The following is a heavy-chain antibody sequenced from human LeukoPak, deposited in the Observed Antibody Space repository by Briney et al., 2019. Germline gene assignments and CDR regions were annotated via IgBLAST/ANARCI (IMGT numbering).Heavy chain of an antibody. CDR3: ARTSLSDYDILAGESNFDY. D-gene: IGHD3-9*01. CDR2: IYYSGST. Sequence: KPSETLSLTCTVSGGSISSSSYYWGWIRQPPGKGLEWIGRIYYSGSTYYNPSLKSRVTISVDTSKNQFSLKLSSVTAADTAVYYCARTSLSDYDILAGESNFDYWGQGTLVTVSS. CDR1: GGSISSSSYY. J-gene: IGHJ4*02. V-gene: IGHV4-39*01.